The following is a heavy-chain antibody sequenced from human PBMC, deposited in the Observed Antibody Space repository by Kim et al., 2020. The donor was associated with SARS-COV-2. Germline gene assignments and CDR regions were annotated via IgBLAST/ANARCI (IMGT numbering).Heavy chain of an antibody. V-gene: IGHV3-66*01. D-gene: IGHD3-10*01. CDR3: ARARFGSYYYYGMDV. J-gene: IGHJ6*02. Sequence: DSVKGRFTISRDNSKNTLYLQMNSLRAEDTAVYYCARARFGSYYYYGMDVWGQGTTVTVSS.